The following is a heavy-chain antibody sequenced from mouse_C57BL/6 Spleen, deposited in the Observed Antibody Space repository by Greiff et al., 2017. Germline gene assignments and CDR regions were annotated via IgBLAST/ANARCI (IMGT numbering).Heavy chain of an antibody. Sequence: VQLQQSGAELVRPGASVKLSCTASGFNIKDDYMHWVKQRPEQGLEWIGWIDPENGDTEYAPKFQGKATITADTSSNTAYLQLSSLTSEDTAVYCCTTRGLGAYWGKGTLVTVSA. CDR1: GFNIKDDY. CDR2: IDPENGDT. CDR3: TTRGLGAY. J-gene: IGHJ3*01. D-gene: IGHD2-4*01. V-gene: IGHV14-4*01.